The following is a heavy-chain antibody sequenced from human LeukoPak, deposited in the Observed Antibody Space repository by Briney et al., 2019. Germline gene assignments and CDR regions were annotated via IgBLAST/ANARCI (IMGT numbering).Heavy chain of an antibody. Sequence: GASVKVSCKASGGTFSSYAISWVRQAPGQGLEWMGGIIPIFGTANYAQKFQGRVTNTADESTSTAYMELSSLRSEDTAVYYCARDRGGVYDSSSAHFDYWGQGTLVTVSS. J-gene: IGHJ4*02. CDR2: IIPIFGTA. D-gene: IGHD3-22*01. CDR3: ARDRGGVYDSSSAHFDY. CDR1: GGTFSSYA. V-gene: IGHV1-69*13.